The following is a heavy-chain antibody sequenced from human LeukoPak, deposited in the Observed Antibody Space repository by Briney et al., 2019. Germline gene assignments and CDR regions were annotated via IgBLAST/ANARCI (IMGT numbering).Heavy chain of an antibody. CDR1: GFTFSSYA. CDR2: KSYDGSNK. V-gene: IGHV3-30*01. D-gene: IGHD5-24*01. J-gene: IGHJ4*02. CDR3: ARGRGWLQFYFDY. Sequence: GGSLRLSCAASGFTFSSYAMHWVRQAPGKGLEWVAVKSYDGSNKYYADSVKGRFTISRDNSKNTLYLQMNSLRAEDTAVYYCARGRGWLQFYFDYWGQGTLVTVSS.